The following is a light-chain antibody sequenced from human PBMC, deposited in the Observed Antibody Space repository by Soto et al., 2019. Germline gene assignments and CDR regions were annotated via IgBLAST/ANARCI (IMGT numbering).Light chain of an antibody. Sequence: DIQMTQSPSSLSASVGDRVTITCRASQSISSYLNWYQQKPGKAPKLLIYAASSLQSGVPSRFSGSGSGTDFTLTISSLQPEDFATYYCQQTNRYPITIGQGTRLE. J-gene: IGKJ5*01. CDR3: QQTNRYPIT. V-gene: IGKV1-39*01. CDR2: AAS. CDR1: QSISSY.